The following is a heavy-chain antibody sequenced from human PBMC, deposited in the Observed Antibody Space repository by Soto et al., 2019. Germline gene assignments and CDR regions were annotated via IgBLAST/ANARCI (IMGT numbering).Heavy chain of an antibody. Sequence: ASVKVSCKASGYTFTSYDINWVRQATGQGLEWMGWMNPNSGNTGYAQKFQGRVTMTRNTSISTAYMELSSSRSEDTAVYYCARGGGYEDFWGGYSLNDPWGQLDLVTVSA. V-gene: IGHV1-8*01. CDR1: GYTFTSYD. CDR3: ARGGGYEDFWGGYSLNDP. J-gene: IGHJ5*02. D-gene: IGHD3-3*01. CDR2: MNPNSGNT.